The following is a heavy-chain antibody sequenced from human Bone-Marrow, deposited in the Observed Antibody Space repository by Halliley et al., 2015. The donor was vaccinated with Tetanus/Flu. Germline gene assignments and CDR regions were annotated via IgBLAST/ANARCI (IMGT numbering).Heavy chain of an antibody. Sequence: SGDYIKYADSVKGRFAISRDNAKNSLYLQMNSLRVEDAAVYYCAREPVDYWIGYAPSFVDLWGQGTLVTVSS. D-gene: IGHD3-3*01. CDR3: AREPVDYWIGYAPSFVDL. J-gene: IGHJ5*02. CDR2: SGDYI. V-gene: IGHV3-11*05.